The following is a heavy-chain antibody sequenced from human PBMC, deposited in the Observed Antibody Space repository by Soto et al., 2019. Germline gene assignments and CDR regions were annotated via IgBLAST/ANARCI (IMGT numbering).Heavy chain of an antibody. CDR3: ARGEGRLVGTWFDP. V-gene: IGHV4-34*01. D-gene: IGHD5-12*01. Sequence: SETLSLTCDVYGGSFSRYYWNWIRQPPGKGLEWPGEINHSGSTNYNPSLESRVTISLDTSKTQFSLKLASVTAADTAVYYCARGEGRLVGTWFDPWGQGTLVTVSS. J-gene: IGHJ5*02. CDR1: GGSFSRYY. CDR2: INHSGST.